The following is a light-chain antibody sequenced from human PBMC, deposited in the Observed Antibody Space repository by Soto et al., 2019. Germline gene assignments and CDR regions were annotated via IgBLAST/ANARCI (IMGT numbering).Light chain of an antibody. CDR1: QSIDKY. J-gene: IGKJ4*01. V-gene: IGKV1-39*01. CDR2: AAS. CDR3: QQSYSTPSLT. Sequence: DIQMTQSPSSLSASVGDRVTITCRASQSIDKYVNWYQQKPGKGPNLLIYAASNLRTGVPSRFSGSGSGTDFTLTIRSLLPEDFPPYFCQQSYSTPSLTLAGGTKVDIK.